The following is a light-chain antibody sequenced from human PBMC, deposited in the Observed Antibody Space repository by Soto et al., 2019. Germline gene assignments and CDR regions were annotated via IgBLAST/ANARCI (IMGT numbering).Light chain of an antibody. V-gene: IGKV1-39*01. J-gene: IGKJ2*01. CDR2: AAS. CDR3: QESHST. Sequence: DAQMTQSPSSLSASVGDSVTITCRASQSIGTYLDWYQHKPGKAPKLLIYAASSLQSGVPPRFSGSGSGTDFTLTISSLQPEDFATYYCQESHSTFGQGTKLEIK. CDR1: QSIGTY.